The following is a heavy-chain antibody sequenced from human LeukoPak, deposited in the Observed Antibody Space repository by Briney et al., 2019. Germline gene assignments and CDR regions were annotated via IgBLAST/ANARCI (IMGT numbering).Heavy chain of an antibody. Sequence: ASVKVSCKVSGYTLTKLSMHWVRQAPGKGLEWMGGFDPEDGETIYAQKFQGRVTMTEDTSTDTAYMELSSLRSDDTAVYYCARELAVAGTPDYYYYYMDVWGKGATVTVSS. CDR2: FDPEDGET. CDR3: ARELAVAGTPDYYYYYMDV. J-gene: IGHJ6*03. D-gene: IGHD6-19*01. CDR1: GYTLTKLS. V-gene: IGHV1-24*01.